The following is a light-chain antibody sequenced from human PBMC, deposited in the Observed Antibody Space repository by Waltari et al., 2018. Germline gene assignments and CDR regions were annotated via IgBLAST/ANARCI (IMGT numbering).Light chain of an antibody. CDR1: SSDVGDYNS. V-gene: IGLV2-14*01. CDR2: EVS. J-gene: IGLJ3*02. CDR3: NSYTSANIL. Sequence: QSALTQPASVSGSPGQSITISCTGTSSDVGDYNSVSWYQHHPGKAPKLILYEVSNRPSGVSNRFSGSKSGNTASLTISGLQAEDEADYYCNSYTSANILFGGGTRLTVL.